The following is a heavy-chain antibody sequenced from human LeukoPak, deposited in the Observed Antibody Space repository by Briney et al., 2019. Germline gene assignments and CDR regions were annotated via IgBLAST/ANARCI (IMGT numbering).Heavy chain of an antibody. D-gene: IGHD1-26*01. Sequence: SETLSLTCTVSGGSISSYYWTWIRQPPGKGLEWIGDIYITGSANYNPYLKRRVTMSVDTSKNQFSLRLSSVTAADTAVYYCARVRIGETSYDASDVWGLGTMVTVSS. J-gene: IGHJ3*01. CDR1: GGSISSYY. CDR3: ARVRIGETSYDASDV. CDR2: IYITGSA. V-gene: IGHV4-59*13.